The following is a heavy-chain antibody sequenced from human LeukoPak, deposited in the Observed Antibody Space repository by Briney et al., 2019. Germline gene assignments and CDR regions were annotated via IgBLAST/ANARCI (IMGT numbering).Heavy chain of an antibody. CDR3: ARLSAYYYGSYFYYYMDV. J-gene: IGHJ6*03. Sequence: GGSLRLSCEGSGFSFSSYWMTWVRQSPGKGPEWVANIKQDESERYTVDSVKGRFTISRDNAKNSVYLQMNSLRAEDTALYYCARLSAYYYGSYFYYYMDVWGKGTAVTVSS. D-gene: IGHD3-10*01. CDR2: IKQDESER. CDR1: GFSFSSYW. V-gene: IGHV3-7*01.